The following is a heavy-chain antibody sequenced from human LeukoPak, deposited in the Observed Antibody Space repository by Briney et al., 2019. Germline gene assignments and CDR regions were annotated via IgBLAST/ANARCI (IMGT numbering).Heavy chain of an antibody. Sequence: PGGSLRLSCAASGFTFSSYWMHWVRQAPGKGLVWVSRINSDGGSTSYADSVKGRFTISRDNAKNTLYLQMNSLRAEDTAVYYCARALSYGDYVRYWGQGTLVTVSS. V-gene: IGHV3-74*01. CDR3: ARALSYGDYVRY. J-gene: IGHJ4*02. CDR2: INSDGGST. D-gene: IGHD4-17*01. CDR1: GFTFSSYW.